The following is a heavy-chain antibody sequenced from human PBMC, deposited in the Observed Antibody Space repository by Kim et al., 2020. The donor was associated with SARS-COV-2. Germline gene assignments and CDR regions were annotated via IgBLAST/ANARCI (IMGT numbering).Heavy chain of an antibody. CDR1: GFPFLNYY. D-gene: IGHD3-22*01. Sequence: GGSLRLSCAASGFPFLNYYMTWVRQGPGKGLEWVATIKQDGSATSYDDSVKGRFTLSRDNAKNALYLDMNSLRVDDTATYYCARKRYYYDTSYMGWFDL. V-gene: IGHV3-7*01. CDR2: IKQDGSAT. J-gene: IGHJ5*02. CDR3: ARKRYYYDTSYMGWFDL.